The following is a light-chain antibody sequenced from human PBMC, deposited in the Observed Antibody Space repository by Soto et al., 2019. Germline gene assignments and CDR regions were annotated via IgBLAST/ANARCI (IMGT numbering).Light chain of an antibody. J-gene: IGLJ2*01. CDR2: KNN. V-gene: IGLV1-47*01. Sequence: QSVLTQPPSASGTPGQRVTISCSGSSSNIGSNYVYWYQQLPGMAPKVLIYKNNQRPSGVPARFSGFKSGTSASLAISGLRSEDEADYSCAVWDDSLSGVVFGGGTKVTVL. CDR3: AVWDDSLSGVV. CDR1: SSNIGSNY.